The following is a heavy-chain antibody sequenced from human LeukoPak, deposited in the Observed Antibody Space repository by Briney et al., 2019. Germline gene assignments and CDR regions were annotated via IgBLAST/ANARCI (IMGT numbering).Heavy chain of an antibody. D-gene: IGHD3-16*01. J-gene: IGHJ5*02. V-gene: IGHV3-7*01. CDR3: ARLWGGNGYSGGSLNL. Sequence: GGSLRLSCAASGFTFSSYWLSWVRQAPGEGLEWVANINQDGSENYYVDSVKGRFTISRDNAKNSLYLQMNSLRAEDTAVYYCARLWGGNGYSGGSLNLWGQGTLVTVSS. CDR2: INQDGSEN. CDR1: GFTFSSYW.